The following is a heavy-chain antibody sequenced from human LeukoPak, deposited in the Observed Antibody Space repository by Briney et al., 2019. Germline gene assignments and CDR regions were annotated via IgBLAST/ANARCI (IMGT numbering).Heavy chain of an antibody. J-gene: IGHJ5*02. Sequence: GASVKVSCKASGYTFTGYYMHWVRQAPGQGLEWMGIINPSGGSTSYAQKFQGRVTMTRDTSTSTVYMELSSLRSEDTAVYYCARTRPRVVVVVAATPGLGWFDPWGQGTLVTVSS. D-gene: IGHD2-15*01. CDR3: ARTRPRVVVVVAATPGLGWFDP. CDR1: GYTFTGYY. CDR2: INPSGGST. V-gene: IGHV1-46*01.